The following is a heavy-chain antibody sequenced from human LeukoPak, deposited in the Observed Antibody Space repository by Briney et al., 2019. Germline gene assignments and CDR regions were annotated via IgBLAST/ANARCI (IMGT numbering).Heavy chain of an antibody. CDR2: INYGGIT. CDR3: VRRGGYSFGYPGLDY. CDR1: GGSFSGYF. D-gene: IGHD5-24*01. Sequence: SETLSLTCAVYGGSFSGYFWSWLRQSPGKGLEWIGEINYGGITNYNPSLKSRVSISIDKSKNQFFLKMNSVTAADTAVYYCVRRGGYSFGYPGLDYWGQGALVTVSS. J-gene: IGHJ4*02. V-gene: IGHV4-34*01.